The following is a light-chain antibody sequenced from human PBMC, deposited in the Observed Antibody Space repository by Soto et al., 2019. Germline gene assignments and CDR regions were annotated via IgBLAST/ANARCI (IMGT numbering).Light chain of an antibody. CDR3: SSYTSRSTLDYV. CDR2: EVN. V-gene: IGLV2-8*01. CDR1: SSDVGGYNY. Sequence: QSALTQPPSASGSPGQSVAISCTGTSSDVGGYNYVSWYQQHPGKAPKLMIYEVNKRPSGVPDRFSGSKSGNTASLTVSGLQAEDEADYYCSSYTSRSTLDYVFGSGTKVTVL. J-gene: IGLJ1*01.